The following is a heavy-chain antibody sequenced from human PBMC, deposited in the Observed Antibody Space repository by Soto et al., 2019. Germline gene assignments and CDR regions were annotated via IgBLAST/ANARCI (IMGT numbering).Heavy chain of an antibody. CDR1: GFTFNSYW. Sequence: EVQLVESGGGLVQPGGSLRLYCAASGFTFNSYWMHWVRQAPGKGLLWVSRIKGDGGTTNYADSVKGRFTISRDNAMNTVYLQMNNLRVEDTAVYYCARGIRNYYGVDVWGQGTTVTVSS. CDR2: IKGDGGTT. D-gene: IGHD2-15*01. V-gene: IGHV3-74*01. J-gene: IGHJ6*02. CDR3: ARGIRNYYGVDV.